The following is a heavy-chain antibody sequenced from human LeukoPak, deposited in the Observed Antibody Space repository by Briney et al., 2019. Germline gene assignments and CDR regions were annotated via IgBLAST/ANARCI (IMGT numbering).Heavy chain of an antibody. V-gene: IGHV4-4*07. CDR3: ARGFKQQLVRPAYYMDV. J-gene: IGHJ6*03. CDR2: IYTSGNT. D-gene: IGHD6-13*01. Sequence: PSETLSLTCTVSGGSINNYYWSWVRQPAGKGLEWIGRIYTSGNTNYNPSLKSRVTISVDTSKNQFSLKLSSVTAADTAVYYCARGFKQQLVRPAYYMDVWGKGTTVTVSS. CDR1: GGSINNYY.